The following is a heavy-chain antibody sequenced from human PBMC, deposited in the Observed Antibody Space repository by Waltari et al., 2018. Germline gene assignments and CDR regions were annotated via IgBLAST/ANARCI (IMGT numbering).Heavy chain of an antibody. D-gene: IGHD6-19*01. Sequence: EVQLVESGGGLIQPGGSLRLSCAASGFIVSSNYMSWVRQAPGRGLEWVSLMYSGGSTYYADCGKGRFTISRDNSKNTLYLQMDSLSVEDTAVYYCARWQQWPVRAFDYWGQGTLVTVSS. CDR3: ARWQQWPVRAFDY. CDR2: MYSGGST. J-gene: IGHJ4*02. CDR1: GFIVSSNY. V-gene: IGHV3-53*01.